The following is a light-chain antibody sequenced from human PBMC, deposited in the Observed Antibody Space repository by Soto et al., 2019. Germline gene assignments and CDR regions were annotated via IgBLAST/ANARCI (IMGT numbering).Light chain of an antibody. CDR2: GVS. CDR1: SSDVGGYNY. V-gene: IGLV2-14*01. CDR3: SSYTSSSTFYV. Sequence: QSALTQPASVSGSPGQSITISCTGTSSDVGGYNYVSWYQQHPGKAPKLMIYGVSNGPSGVSNRFSGSKSGNTASLTISGLQAEDEAEYYCSSYTSSSTFYVFGTGTKVTVL. J-gene: IGLJ1*01.